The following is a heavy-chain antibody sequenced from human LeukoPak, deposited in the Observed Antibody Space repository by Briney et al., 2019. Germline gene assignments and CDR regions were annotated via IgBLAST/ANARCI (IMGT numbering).Heavy chain of an antibody. D-gene: IGHD5-18*01. CDR1: GFTFSNYA. V-gene: IGHV3-23*01. J-gene: IGHJ4*02. CDR2: ITGDGGST. Sequence: GGSLRLSCAASGFTFSNYAVAWVRQAPGQGLEWVSAITGDGGSTRYADSVQGRFSISRDNSKNTLYLHMNGLRSDDTAVYYCAREMGYSYGYKPLGYWGQGTLVTVSS. CDR3: AREMGYSYGYKPLGY.